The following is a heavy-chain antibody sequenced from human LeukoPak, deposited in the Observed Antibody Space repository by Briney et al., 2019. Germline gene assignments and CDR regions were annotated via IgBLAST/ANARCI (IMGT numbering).Heavy chain of an antibody. CDR1: GFTLSSYA. Sequence: GGSLRLSCAASGFTLSSYAMSWVRQAPGKGLEWVSSISASGGSTNYADSVKDRFTISRDNSKNTVYLQMNSLRAEDTAVYYCAKVMKGSERLTMVRGVIIKTAGLYYMDVWGKGTTATVSS. J-gene: IGHJ6*03. CDR3: AKVMKGSERLTMVRGVIIKTAGLYYMDV. CDR2: ISASGGST. V-gene: IGHV3-23*01. D-gene: IGHD3-10*01.